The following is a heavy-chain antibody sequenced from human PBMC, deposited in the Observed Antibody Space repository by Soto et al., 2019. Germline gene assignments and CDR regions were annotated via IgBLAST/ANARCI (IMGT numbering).Heavy chain of an antibody. Sequence: SETLSLTCTVSGASVSSGGYCWSWIRQPPGKALEWIGFIYKSGSTNYNPSLKSRVTISVDTSKNQFSLKLHSVTAADTAVYYCARVVGGWLQPWDYWGQGTLVTVSS. CDR2: IYKSGST. D-gene: IGHD5-18*01. V-gene: IGHV4-61*08. J-gene: IGHJ4*02. CDR1: GASVSSGGYC. CDR3: ARVVGGWLQPWDY.